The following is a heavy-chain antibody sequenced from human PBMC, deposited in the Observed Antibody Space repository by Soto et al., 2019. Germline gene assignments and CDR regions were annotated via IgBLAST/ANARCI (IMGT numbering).Heavy chain of an antibody. CDR2: IYYSGST. Sequence: SETLSLTCTVSAGSISSYYSSWIRQPPGKGLEWIGYIYYSGSTNYNPSLKSRVTISVDTSKNQFSLKLSSVTAADTAVYYCARGLSSVYMDVWGQGTTVTVSS. D-gene: IGHD3-22*01. CDR3: ARGLSSVYMDV. V-gene: IGHV4-59*01. J-gene: IGHJ6*02. CDR1: AGSISSYY.